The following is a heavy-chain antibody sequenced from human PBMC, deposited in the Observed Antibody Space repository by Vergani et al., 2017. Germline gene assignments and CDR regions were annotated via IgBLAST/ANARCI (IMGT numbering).Heavy chain of an antibody. CDR3: ARVDTQVPATSHFYYMDV. V-gene: IGHV4-31*03. CDR1: GGPISSSSYY. J-gene: IGHJ6*03. CDR2: IFYSGTT. Sequence: QLQESGPGLVKPSETLSLTCTVSGGPISSSSYYWGWIRQPPGKGLEWIGYIFYSGTTYDNPSLRSRLPISVDTSQNQFSLKLRSVTAADTAVYYCARVDTQVPATSHFYYMDVWGKGTTVVVSS. D-gene: IGHD6-25*01.